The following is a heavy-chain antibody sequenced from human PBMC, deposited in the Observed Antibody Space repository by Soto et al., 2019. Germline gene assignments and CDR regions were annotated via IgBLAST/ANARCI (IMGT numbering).Heavy chain of an antibody. CDR1: GGTFSSYA. D-gene: IGHD3-16*02. V-gene: IGHV1-69*13. J-gene: IGHJ6*02. Sequence: SVKVSCKASGGTFSSYAISWVRQAPGQGLEWMGGIIPIFGTANYAQKFQGRVTITADESTSTAYMELSSLRSEDTAVYHCARNDYVWGSYRPLNGMDVWGQGTTVTVSS. CDR2: IIPIFGTA. CDR3: ARNDYVWGSYRPLNGMDV.